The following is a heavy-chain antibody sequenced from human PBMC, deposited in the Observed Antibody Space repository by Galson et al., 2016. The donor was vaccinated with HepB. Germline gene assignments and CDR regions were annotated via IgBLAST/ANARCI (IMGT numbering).Heavy chain of an antibody. V-gene: IGHV1-2*02. Sequence: SVKVSCKASGYTFTGYYIHWVRQAPGQGLEWMGWINPNSGGTNYAQKFQGGVTMTRDTSISTAYMELSRLTSDDTAVYYCARDKLGATGAFDIWGQGTMVTVSS. D-gene: IGHD1-26*01. J-gene: IGHJ3*02. CDR2: INPNSGGT. CDR3: ARDKLGATGAFDI. CDR1: GYTFTGYY.